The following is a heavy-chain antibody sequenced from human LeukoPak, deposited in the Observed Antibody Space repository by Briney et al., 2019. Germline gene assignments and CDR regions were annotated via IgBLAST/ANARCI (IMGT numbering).Heavy chain of an antibody. CDR1: GYTFTSYS. CDR2: INPNSGGT. V-gene: IGHV1-2*02. Sequence: AASVNVSCTASGYTFTSYSIHWVRKAPGQGHELMGWINPNSGGTNYAQKFQGRVTMTRDTSISTAYMELSRLRSDDTAVYYCASGSYDRHGYWGRGTVVTVSS. CDR3: ASGSYDRHGY. D-gene: IGHD1-26*01. J-gene: IGHJ4*02.